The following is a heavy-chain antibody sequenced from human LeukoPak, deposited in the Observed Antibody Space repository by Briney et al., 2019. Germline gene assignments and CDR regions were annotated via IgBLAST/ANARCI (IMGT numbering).Heavy chain of an antibody. J-gene: IGHJ6*02. CDR2: IKSKTDGGTT. Sequence: GGSLRLSCAASGFTFSNAWMSWVRQAPGKGLEWVGRIKSKTDGGTTDYAAPVKGRFTISRGDSKNTLYLQMNSLKTEDTALYYCTTEGVIAAATYGMDVWGQGTTVTVSS. CDR1: GFTFSNAW. CDR3: TTEGVIAAATYGMDV. D-gene: IGHD6-13*01. V-gene: IGHV3-15*01.